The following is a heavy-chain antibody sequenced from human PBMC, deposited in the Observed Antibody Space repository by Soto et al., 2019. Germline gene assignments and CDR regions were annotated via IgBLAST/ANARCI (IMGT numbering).Heavy chain of an antibody. CDR1: GFTFSSYG. J-gene: IGHJ6*02. CDR2: IWYDGSNK. CDR3: ASVTTSPAYYYGMDV. D-gene: IGHD4-17*01. V-gene: IGHV3-33*01. Sequence: GGSLRLSCAASGFTFSSYGMHWVRQAPGKGLEWVAVIWYDGSNKYYADSVKGRFTISRDNSKNTLYLQMNSLRAEDTAVYYCASVTTSPAYYYGMDVWGQGTTVTVSS.